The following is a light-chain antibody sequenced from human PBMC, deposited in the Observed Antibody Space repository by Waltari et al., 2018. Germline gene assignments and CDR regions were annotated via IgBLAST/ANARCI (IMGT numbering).Light chain of an antibody. CDR2: SNR. CDR1: SPNNGSNT. V-gene: IGLV1-44*01. CDR3: AACDDSLSGYVV. J-gene: IGLJ2*01. Sequence: QSVLTQPPSASGTPGQTVNISCSGGSPNNGSNTVNWYQHLPGSAPKPLIFSNRQRPSRVPVRFSGSKSGTSASLAISGLQSEDEGDYYCAACDDSLSGYVVFGGGTKLTVL.